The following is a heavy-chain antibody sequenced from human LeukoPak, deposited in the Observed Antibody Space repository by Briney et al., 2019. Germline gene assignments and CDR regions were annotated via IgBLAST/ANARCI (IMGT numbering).Heavy chain of an antibody. CDR1: GFTFTSYA. V-gene: IGHV3-30-3*01. D-gene: IGHD2-8*02. CDR2: ISYHGTNK. CDR3: ARDPTGGYRHFDF. Sequence: PGGSLRLSCAASGFTFTSYAMHWVRQAPGKGLEWVALISYHGTNKYYADSVKGRFTISSDNSKNTLYLQMNSLSTEDAAVYYCARDPTGGYRHFDFWGQGTLVTVSS. J-gene: IGHJ4*02.